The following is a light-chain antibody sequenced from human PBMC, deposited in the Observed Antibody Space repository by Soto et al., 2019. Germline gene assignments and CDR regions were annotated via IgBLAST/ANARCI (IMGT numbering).Light chain of an antibody. Sequence: DIQMTQSPSSLSASVGDRVTITCRASQSISSYLNWYQQKPGKAPKLLIYAASSLQSGVSSRFSGSGSGTDFTLTICSLQPEDFATYYCQQSYSTSWTFGQGTKVDIK. CDR3: QQSYSTSWT. J-gene: IGKJ1*01. V-gene: IGKV1-39*01. CDR1: QSISSY. CDR2: AAS.